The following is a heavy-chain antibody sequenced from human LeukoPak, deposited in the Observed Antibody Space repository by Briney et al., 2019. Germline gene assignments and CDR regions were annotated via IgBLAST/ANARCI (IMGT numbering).Heavy chain of an antibody. J-gene: IGHJ4*02. CDR3: ARGDGYTYSLDY. D-gene: IGHD5-24*01. CDR2: ITHSGST. Sequence: PSETLSLTCAVYGGSFSGYYWSWIRQPPGEGLEWIGQITHSGSTTYNPSLKSRITISVDTSRNQFSLKLNSVTAADTAVYYCARGDGYTYSLDYWGQGTLVTVSS. CDR1: GGSFSGYY. V-gene: IGHV4-34*01.